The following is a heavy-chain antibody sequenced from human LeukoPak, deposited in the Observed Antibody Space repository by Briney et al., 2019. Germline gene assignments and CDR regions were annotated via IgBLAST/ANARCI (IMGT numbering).Heavy chain of an antibody. J-gene: IGHJ4*02. CDR1: GFTFSSYS. CDR3: ASTAAGQAPFDY. Sequence: GGSLRLPCAASGFTFSSYSMNWVRQAPGKGLEWVSSISSSSSYIYYADSVKGRFTISRDNAKNSLYLQMNSLRAEDTAVYYCASTAAGQAPFDYWGQGTLVTVSS. D-gene: IGHD6-13*01. V-gene: IGHV3-21*01. CDR2: ISSSSSYI.